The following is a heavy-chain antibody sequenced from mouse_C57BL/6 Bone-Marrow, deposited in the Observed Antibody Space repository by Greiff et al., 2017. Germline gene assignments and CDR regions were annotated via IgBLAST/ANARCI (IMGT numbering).Heavy chain of an antibody. Sequence: QVQLQQPGAELVMPGASVKLSCKASGYTFTSYWMHWVKQRPGQGLEWIGEIDPSDSYTNYNQKFKGKSTLTVDKSSSTAYMRLSSLTSEDSAVYYCARIYYDYDVGGFDYWGQGTTLTVSS. CDR3: ARIYYDYDVGGFDY. CDR1: GYTFTSYW. V-gene: IGHV1-69*01. D-gene: IGHD2-4*01. CDR2: IDPSDSYT. J-gene: IGHJ2*01.